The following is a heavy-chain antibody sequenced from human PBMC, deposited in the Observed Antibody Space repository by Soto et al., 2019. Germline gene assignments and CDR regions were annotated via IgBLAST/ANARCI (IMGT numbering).Heavy chain of an antibody. J-gene: IGHJ4*02. CDR2: IGPCSWNT. CDR1: GGSVSAAV. CDR3: AAYADGSYRPPYDY. V-gene: IGHV3-23*01. Sequence: WGTLGLSCAASGGSVSAAVMSWIRRAAGEGLEWVSSIGPCSWNTFYAYSVMCRFTIFRDNAMATLYLLIHSLSVDDTATYYCAAYADGSYRPPYDYWGQGPLVTVSS.